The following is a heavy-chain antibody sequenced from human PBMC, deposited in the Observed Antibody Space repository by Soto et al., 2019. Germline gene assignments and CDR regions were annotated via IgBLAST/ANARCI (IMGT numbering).Heavy chain of an antibody. J-gene: IGHJ4*02. V-gene: IGHV4-31*03. CDR2: ISYSGST. Sequence: SETLSLTCTVSGGSISSGGSYWNWIRQYPGKGLEWIGYISYSGSTYYSPSLKSRVIISVDTSQTQFSLKLSSVTAADTAVYYCASLRRNCSSTSCYGFDYHFDYWGQGTLVTVS. CDR3: ASLRRNCSSTSCYGFDYHFDY. D-gene: IGHD2-2*01. CDR1: GGSISSGGSY.